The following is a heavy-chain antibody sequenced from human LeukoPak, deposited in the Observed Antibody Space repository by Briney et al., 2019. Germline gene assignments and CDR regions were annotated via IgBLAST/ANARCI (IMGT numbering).Heavy chain of an antibody. D-gene: IGHD3-22*01. CDR3: AICGPSRYYDSSGYSDY. J-gene: IGHJ4*02. CDR1: GYTFTWHG. Sequence: ASVKVSCKAFGYTFTWHGISWVRQAPGQGLEWMGWISAYNGNTNYAQKLQGRVTMTTDTSRSTAYMELRSLRSDDTAVYYCAICGPSRYYDSSGYSDYWGQGTMVTVSS. V-gene: IGHV1-18*01. CDR2: ISAYNGNT.